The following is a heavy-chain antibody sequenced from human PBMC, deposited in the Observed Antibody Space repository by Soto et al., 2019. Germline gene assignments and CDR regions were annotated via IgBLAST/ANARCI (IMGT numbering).Heavy chain of an antibody. Sequence: SETLSLTCTVSGGPIIDGDSYLNWIRQHPEKGLEWMGYINYRGTTNYNPALKSRILISIDTSKNQFSLRLTSVTAADTAVYYCARDAPGAAPYWGQGTLVTVSS. V-gene: IGHV4-31*03. D-gene: IGHD6-13*01. CDR1: GGPIIDGDSY. CDR2: INYRGTT. CDR3: ARDAPGAAPY. J-gene: IGHJ4*02.